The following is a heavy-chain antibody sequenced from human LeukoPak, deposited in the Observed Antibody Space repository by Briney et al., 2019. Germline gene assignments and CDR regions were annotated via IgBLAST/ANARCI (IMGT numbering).Heavy chain of an antibody. D-gene: IGHD2-2*01. Sequence: SETLSLTCTVSGGSISSSSYYWGWIRQPPGKGLEWIGSIYYSGSTYYNPSLKSRVTISVDTSKNQFSLKLSSVTAADTAVYYCARDWFYQLLSAWFDPWGQGTLVTVSS. CDR2: IYYSGST. CDR1: GGSISSSSYY. V-gene: IGHV4-39*07. CDR3: ARDWFYQLLSAWFDP. J-gene: IGHJ5*02.